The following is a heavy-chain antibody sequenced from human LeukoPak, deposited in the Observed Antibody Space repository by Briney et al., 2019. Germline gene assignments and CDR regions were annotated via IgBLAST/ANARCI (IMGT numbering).Heavy chain of an antibody. J-gene: IGHJ4*02. CDR2: ISYDGSNK. CDR1: GFTFSSYA. D-gene: IGHD5-18*01. V-gene: IGHV3-30*04. Sequence: HPGRSLRLSCAASGFTFSSYAMHWVRQAPGKGLEWVSVISYDGSNKYYADSVKGRFTISRDNAKSSLYLQMNSLRAEDTAVYYCARDYQLAAMVKAVDYWGQGTLVTVSS. CDR3: ARDYQLAAMVKAVDY.